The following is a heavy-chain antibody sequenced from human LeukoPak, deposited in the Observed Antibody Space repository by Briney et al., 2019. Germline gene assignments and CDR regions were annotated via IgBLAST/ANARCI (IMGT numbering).Heavy chain of an antibody. CDR1: GGSISSYY. D-gene: IGHD4-17*01. CDR2: IYYSGST. J-gene: IGHJ4*02. CDR3: ARADYGDYFDY. V-gene: IGHV4-59*01. Sequence: SETLSLTCTVSGGSISSYYWSWIRQPPGKGLEWIGYIYYSGSTNYNPSLKSRVTISVDTSKNQFSLKLSSVTAADTAVYYCARADYGDYFDYWGQGTLVTVSS.